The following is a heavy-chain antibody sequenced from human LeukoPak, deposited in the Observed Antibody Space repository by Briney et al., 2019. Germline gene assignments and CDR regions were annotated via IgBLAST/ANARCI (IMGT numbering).Heavy chain of an antibody. CDR1: GFTVSSNY. J-gene: IGHJ4*02. D-gene: IGHD3-9*01. CDR3: AREYYDILTGYTPTQD. V-gene: IGHV3-66*01. Sequence: GGSLGLSCAASGFTVSSNYMSWVRQAPGKGLEWVSVIYSGGSTDYADSVKGRFTISRDNSKNTLYLQMNSLRAEDTAVYYCAREYYDILTGYTPTQDWGQGTLVTVSS. CDR2: IYSGGST.